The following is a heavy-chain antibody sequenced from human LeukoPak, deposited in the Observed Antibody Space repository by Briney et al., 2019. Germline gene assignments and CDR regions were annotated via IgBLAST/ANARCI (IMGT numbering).Heavy chain of an antibody. CDR1: GFTFSSYG. D-gene: IGHD5-18*01. J-gene: IGHJ4*02. Sequence: PGGSLRLSCAASGFTFSSYGMHWVRQAPGKGLEWVANIKEDGSEKNYVDSVKGRFTISRDNAKNSVYLQMNSLRDEDTAVYYCVRDKGYRYGYGDYWGQGTLVTVSS. V-gene: IGHV3-7*01. CDR2: IKEDGSEK. CDR3: VRDKGYRYGYGDY.